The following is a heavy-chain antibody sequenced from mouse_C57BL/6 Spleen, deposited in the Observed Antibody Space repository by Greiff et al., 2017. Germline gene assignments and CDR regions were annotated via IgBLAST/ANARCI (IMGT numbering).Heavy chain of an antibody. CDR2: IRNKANNHAT. V-gene: IGHV6-6*01. D-gene: IGHD1-1*01. Sequence: EVQRVESGGGLVQPGGSMKLSCAASGFTFSDAWMDWVRQSPETGLEWVAEIRNKANNHATYYAESVKGRFTISRDDSKSSVYLQMNSLRAEDTGIYYCTRRGRYYGSSPFDYWGQGTTLTVSS. CDR1: GFTFSDAW. J-gene: IGHJ2*01. CDR3: TRRGRYYGSSPFDY.